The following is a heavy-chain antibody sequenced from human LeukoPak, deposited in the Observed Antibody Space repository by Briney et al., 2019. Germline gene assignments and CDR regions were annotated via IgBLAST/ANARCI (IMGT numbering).Heavy chain of an antibody. Sequence: SETLSLTCIVSGGSIGSYYWSWIRQPPGKGLEWIGSIYYSGSTYYNPSLKSRVTISVDTSKNQFSLKLSSVTAADTAVHYCARVSSGWGAPDYWGQGTLVTVSS. D-gene: IGHD6-19*01. J-gene: IGHJ4*02. CDR1: GGSIGSYY. V-gene: IGHV4-59*12. CDR2: IYYSGST. CDR3: ARVSSGWGAPDY.